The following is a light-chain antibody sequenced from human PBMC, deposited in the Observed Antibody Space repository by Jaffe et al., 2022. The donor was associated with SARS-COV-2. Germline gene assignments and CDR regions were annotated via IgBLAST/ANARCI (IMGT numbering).Light chain of an antibody. CDR1: QSLLYSSTNKNY. CDR2: WAS. J-gene: IGKJ3*01. CDR3: QQYYTFPL. Sequence: DIVMTQSPDSLAVSLGERAIINCKSSQSLLYSSTNKNYLAWYQQKPGQPPKLLFYWASTRESGVPDRFSGSGSGTDFTLTITSLQAEDVAVYFCQQYYTFPLFGPGTKVALK. V-gene: IGKV4-1*01.